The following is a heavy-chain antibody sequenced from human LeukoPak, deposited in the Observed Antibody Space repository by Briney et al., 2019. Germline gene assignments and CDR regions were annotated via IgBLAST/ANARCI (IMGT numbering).Heavy chain of an antibody. CDR1: GFTFSSYA. CDR3: ASRYSSGWYVPGGYYYCMDV. V-gene: IGHV3-23*01. J-gene: IGHJ6*03. D-gene: IGHD6-19*01. CDR2: ISGSGGST. Sequence: GGSLRLSCAASGFTFSSYAMSWVRQAPGKGLEWVSAISGSGGSTYYADSVKGRFTISRDNSKNTLYLQMNSLRAEDTAVYYCASRYSSGWYVPGGYYYCMDVWGKGTTVTVSS.